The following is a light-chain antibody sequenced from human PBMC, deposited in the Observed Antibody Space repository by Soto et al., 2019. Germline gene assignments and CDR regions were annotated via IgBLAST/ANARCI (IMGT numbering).Light chain of an antibody. V-gene: IGKV3-20*01. Sequence: EIVMTQSPATLSVSAGDGDTLICRASQSVSSSYVAWYQQKPGQAPRLLSDGASSRATGIPERCSGRGSGTDFTLTSSRLEPEDFAVYYCQQYGSSPRTFGQGTKVEIK. CDR3: QQYGSSPRT. CDR2: GAS. J-gene: IGKJ1*01. CDR1: QSVSSSY.